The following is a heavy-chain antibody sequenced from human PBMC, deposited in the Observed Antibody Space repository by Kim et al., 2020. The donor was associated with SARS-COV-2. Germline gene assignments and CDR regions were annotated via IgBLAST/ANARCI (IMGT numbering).Heavy chain of an antibody. Sequence: GGSLRLSCAASGFSFSSYSMAWVRQAPGKGLEWVASINRKRDYIYYTDSVKGRFIISRDNAKNSLYLQMNYLRAEDTAVYSCAKGPPAYGEPFDSWGQGT. CDR2: INRKRDYI. J-gene: IGHJ4*03. CDR3: AKGPPAYGEPFDS. CDR1: GFSFSSYS. V-gene: IGHV3-21*01. D-gene: IGHD2-8*01.